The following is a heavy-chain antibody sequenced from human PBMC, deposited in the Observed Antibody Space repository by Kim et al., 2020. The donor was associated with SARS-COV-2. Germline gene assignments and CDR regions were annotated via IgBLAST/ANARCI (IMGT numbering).Heavy chain of an antibody. Sequence: GGSLRLSCAASGFTFTNYAMSWVRQAPGKGLEWVSTISGNGDRTYYADSMKGRLSISSDNSKNTAYLQMNSLTAEDTAAYFCARGRIYNGDWFDHWGQGTLVTVSS. D-gene: IGHD3-10*01. CDR3: ARGRIYNGDWFDH. V-gene: IGHV3-23*01. J-gene: IGHJ5*02. CDR2: ISGNGDRT. CDR1: GFTFTNYA.